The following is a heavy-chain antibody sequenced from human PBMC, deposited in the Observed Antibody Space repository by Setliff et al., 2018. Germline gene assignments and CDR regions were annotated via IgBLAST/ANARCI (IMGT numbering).Heavy chain of an antibody. CDR2: ISAYKGNT. D-gene: IGHD2-8*01. J-gene: IGHJ4*02. V-gene: IGHV1-18*01. Sequence: ASVKVSCKASGYTFSTYGVSWVRQAPGQGLEWMGWISAYKGNTNYAQKRQGRITMTTDTSTSTAYMELRSLRSDDTAVYYCSRLVRYCTTTTCQRASGDDYWGQGTLVTVSS. CDR3: SRLVRYCTTTTCQRASGDDY. CDR1: GYTFSTYG.